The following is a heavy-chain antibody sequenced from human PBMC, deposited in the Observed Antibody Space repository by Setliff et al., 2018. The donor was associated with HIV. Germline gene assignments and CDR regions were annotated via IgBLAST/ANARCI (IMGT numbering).Heavy chain of an antibody. D-gene: IGHD3-22*01. J-gene: IGHJ4*02. CDR2: IIPILGIA. Sequence: SVKVSCTASGGTFSSYAISWVRQAPGQGLEWMGGIIPILGIANYAQKFQGRVTITADESTSTAYMELSSLRSEDTAVYYCARDYSPTFYYYDSSGTFDYWGQGTLVTVSS. CDR1: GGTFSSYA. V-gene: IGHV1-69*10. CDR3: ARDYSPTFYYYDSSGTFDY.